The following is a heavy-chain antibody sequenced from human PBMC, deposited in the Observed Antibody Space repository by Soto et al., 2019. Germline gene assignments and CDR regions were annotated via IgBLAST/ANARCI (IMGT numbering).Heavy chain of an antibody. CDR2: IVVGSGNT. CDR3: AADLYSSFNWFDP. CDR1: GFTFTSSA. V-gene: IGHV1-58*01. J-gene: IGHJ5*02. Sequence: SVKVSCKASGFTFTSSAVQWVQQARGQRLEWIGWIVVGSGNTNYAQKFQERVTITRDMSTSTAYMELSSLRSEDTAVYYCAADLYSSFNWFDPWGPGXLVTVYS. D-gene: IGHD6-6*01.